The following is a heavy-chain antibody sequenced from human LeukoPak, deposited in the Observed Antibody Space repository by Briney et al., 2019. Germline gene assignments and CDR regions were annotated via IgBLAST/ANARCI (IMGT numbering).Heavy chain of an antibody. J-gene: IGHJ4*02. CDR2: IKQDGSEK. V-gene: IGHV3-7*03. CDR3: AKTGGIAAAH. D-gene: IGHD6-13*01. Sequence: GGSLRLSCAASTFPFSTYSMNWVRQAPGKGLEWVATIKQDGSEKYYVDSVKGRFTISRDNSKNTLYLQMNSLRAEDTALYYCAKTGGIAAAHWGQGTLVTVSS. CDR1: TFPFSTYS.